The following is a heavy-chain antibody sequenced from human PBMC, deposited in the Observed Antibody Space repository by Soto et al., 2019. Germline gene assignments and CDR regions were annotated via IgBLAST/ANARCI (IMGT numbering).Heavy chain of an antibody. CDR3: AREDSSGWYGHYYYYYGMDV. J-gene: IGHJ6*02. V-gene: IGHV1-18*01. CDR1: GYTFTSYG. Sequence: QVQLVQSGAEVKEPGASVKVSCKASGYTFTSYGISWVRQAPGQGLEWMGWISAYNGNTNYAQKLQGRVTMTTDTSTSTAYMELRSLRSDDTAVYYCAREDSSGWYGHYYYYYGMDVWGQGTTVTVSS. CDR2: ISAYNGNT. D-gene: IGHD6-19*01.